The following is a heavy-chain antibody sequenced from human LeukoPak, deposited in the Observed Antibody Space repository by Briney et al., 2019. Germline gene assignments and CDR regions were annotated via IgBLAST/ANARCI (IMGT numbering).Heavy chain of an antibody. V-gene: IGHV3-23*01. CDR3: ATPPASRYCSGGSCQNYFDY. D-gene: IGHD2-15*01. J-gene: IGHJ4*02. CDR1: GFTFSSYA. Sequence: GGSLRLSCAASGFTFSSYAMSWVRQDPGKGLEWVSAISGSGGSTYYADSVKGRFTISRDNSKNTLYLQMNSLRGEDTAVYYCATPPASRYCSGGSCQNYFDYWGQGTLVTVYS. CDR2: ISGSGGST.